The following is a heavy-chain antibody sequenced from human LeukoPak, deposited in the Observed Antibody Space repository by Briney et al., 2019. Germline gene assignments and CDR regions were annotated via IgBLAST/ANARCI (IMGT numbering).Heavy chain of an antibody. V-gene: IGHV1-8*01. CDR1: GYTFTSYD. J-gene: IGHJ5*02. CDR2: MNPNSGNT. D-gene: IGHD3-10*01. Sequence: GASVKVSCKASGYTFTSYDINWVRQATGQGLEWMGWMNPNSGNTGYAQKFQGRVTMTRNTSISTAYMELSSLRSEDTAVYYCAREWDYYGSWGLDPWGQGTLVTVSS. CDR3: AREWDYYGSWGLDP.